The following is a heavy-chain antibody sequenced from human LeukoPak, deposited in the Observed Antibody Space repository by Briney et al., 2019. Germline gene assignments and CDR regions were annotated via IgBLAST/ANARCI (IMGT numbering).Heavy chain of an antibody. CDR3: ARISGFCSGGSCHYYFDY. CDR2: IYTSGST. D-gene: IGHD2-15*01. Sequence: SETLSLTCTVSGGSMNTSCWTWIRQPAGKGLEWIGRIYTSGSTNYNPSLKSRVTMSVDTSKNQFSLKLSSVTAADTAVYYCARISGFCSGGSCHYYFDYWGQGTLVTVSS. J-gene: IGHJ4*02. V-gene: IGHV4-4*07. CDR1: GGSMNTSC.